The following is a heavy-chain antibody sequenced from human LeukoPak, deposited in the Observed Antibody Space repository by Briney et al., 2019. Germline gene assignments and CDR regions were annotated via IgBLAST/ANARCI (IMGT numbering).Heavy chain of an antibody. J-gene: IGHJ4*02. V-gene: IGHV4-39*07. D-gene: IGHD2-2*01. CDR3: ARGRKNGSNSWYSKY. CDR2: IYYSGST. Sequence: SETLSPTCSVSGVYFRRETDYWGWIRQPPGKGLDWIGSIYYSGSTYYNPSLKSRVTISVDTSKNQFSLKPSSVTAADTAVYYCARGRKNGSNSWYSKYWGQGALVTVSS. CDR1: GVYFRRETDY.